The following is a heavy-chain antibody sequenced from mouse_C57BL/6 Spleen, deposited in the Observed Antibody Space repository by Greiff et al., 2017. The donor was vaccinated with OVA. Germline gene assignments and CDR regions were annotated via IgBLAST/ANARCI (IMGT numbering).Heavy chain of an antibody. V-gene: IGHV1-54*01. CDR3: ATPIYYDYGEFAY. D-gene: IGHD2-4*01. J-gene: IGHJ3*01. CDR2: INPGSGGT. Sequence: QVQLQQSGAELVRPGTSVKVSCKASGYAFTNYLIEWVKQRPGQGLEWIGVINPGSGGTNYNEKFKGKATLTAAKSSSTAYMQLSSLTSEDSAAYFCATPIYYDYGEFAYWGKGPLATASA. CDR1: GYAFTNYL.